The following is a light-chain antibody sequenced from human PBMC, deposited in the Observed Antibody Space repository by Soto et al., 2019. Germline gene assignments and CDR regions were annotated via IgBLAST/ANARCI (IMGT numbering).Light chain of an antibody. J-gene: IGKJ4*01. CDR2: DAS. CDR3: QQYNIWPLT. V-gene: IGKV3-20*01. Sequence: ILFTQSPGTLSLSPGERATLSCRASQSVSNNYLAWYQQTHGKAPRLLIYDASNRDTGIPARFSGMWSGTDFTLTLSRLETEDVAVDYCQQYNIWPLTFGGGTQVDIK. CDR1: QSVSNNY.